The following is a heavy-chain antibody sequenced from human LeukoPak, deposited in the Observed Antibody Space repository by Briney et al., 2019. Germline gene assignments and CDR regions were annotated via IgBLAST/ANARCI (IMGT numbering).Heavy chain of an antibody. CDR2: INHSGST. CDR3: ARDMTTVTYAFDI. CDR1: GGSFSGYY. V-gene: IGHV4-34*09. D-gene: IGHD4-4*01. J-gene: IGHJ3*02. Sequence: SETLSLTCAVYGGSFSGYYWSWIRQPPGKGLEWIGEINHSGSTNYNPSLKSRVTISVDTSKNQFSLKLSSVTAADTAVYYCARDMTTVTYAFDIWGQGTMVTVSS.